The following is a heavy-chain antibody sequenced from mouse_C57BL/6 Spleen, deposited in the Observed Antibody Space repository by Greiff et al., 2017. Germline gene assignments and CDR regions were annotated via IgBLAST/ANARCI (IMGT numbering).Heavy chain of an antibody. Sequence: VQLQQPGAELVKPGASVKLSCKASGYTFTSYWMQWVKQRPGQGLEWIGEIDPSDSYTNYNQKFKGKATLTVDTSSSTAYMQLSSLTSEDSAVYYCARSLITTVLGDYWGQGTTLTVSS. V-gene: IGHV1-50*01. CDR3: ARSLITTVLGDY. CDR2: IDPSDSYT. D-gene: IGHD1-1*01. J-gene: IGHJ2*01. CDR1: GYTFTSYW.